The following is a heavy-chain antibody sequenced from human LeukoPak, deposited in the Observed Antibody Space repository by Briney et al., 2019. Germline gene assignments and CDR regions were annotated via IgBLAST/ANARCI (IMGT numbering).Heavy chain of an antibody. CDR2: IYTSGST. J-gene: IGHJ4*02. V-gene: IGHV4-61*02. CDR1: GGSISSGSYY. D-gene: IGHD6-19*01. CDR3: ARDDSSGFLDY. Sequence: SETLSLTCTVSGGSISSGSYYWSWIRQPAGKGLEWIGRIYTSGSTNYNPSLKSRVTISVDTSKNQFSLKLSSVTAADTAVYYCARDDSSGFLDYWGQGTLVTVSS.